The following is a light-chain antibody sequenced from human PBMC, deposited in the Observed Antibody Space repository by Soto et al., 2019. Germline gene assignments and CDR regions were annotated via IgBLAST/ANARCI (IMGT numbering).Light chain of an antibody. J-gene: IGLJ1*01. V-gene: IGLV2-18*02. CDR2: EVS. CDR1: SSDVGSYNR. Sequence: QSALTQPPSVSGSPGQSVAISCSGTSSDVGSYNRVSWYQQPPGTAPKVMIYEVSNRPSGVPDRFSGSKSGNTASLTISGLQAEDEADYYCSSFTSTSTYVFGTGTQLTVL. CDR3: SSFTSTSTYV.